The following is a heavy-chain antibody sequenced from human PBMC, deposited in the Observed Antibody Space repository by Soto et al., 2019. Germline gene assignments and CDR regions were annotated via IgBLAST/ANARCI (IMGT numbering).Heavy chain of an antibody. Sequence: WWSLRLSCSASVFTFSNCWMHWGRQPPGKGLVWVALISSDGITISYADSVKGRFTISRDNAKNTLYLQMNSLRAEDTAMYYCVRARGYYGMDVWGQGTAVTVSS. J-gene: IGHJ6*02. CDR3: VRARGYYGMDV. CDR1: VFTFSNCW. CDR2: ISSDGITI. V-gene: IGHV3-74*01.